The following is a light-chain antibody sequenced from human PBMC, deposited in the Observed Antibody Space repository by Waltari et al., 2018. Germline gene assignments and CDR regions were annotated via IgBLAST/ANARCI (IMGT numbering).Light chain of an antibody. CDR2: ENT. CDR3: GTWDNTLTAVV. J-gene: IGLJ2*01. V-gene: IGLV1-51*02. CDR1: SSNIGNNY. Sequence: QSVFTQPPSVSAAPGQKVTISCSGSSSNIGNNYVSWYQQLPGTAPKVLIYENTKRPSGIPDRFSGSQSGTSATLGITGLQTGDEADYYCGTWDNTLTAVVFGGGTKVTVL.